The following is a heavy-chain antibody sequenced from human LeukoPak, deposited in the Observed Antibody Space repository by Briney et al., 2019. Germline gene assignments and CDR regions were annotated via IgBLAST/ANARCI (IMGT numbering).Heavy chain of an antibody. CDR1: GYSFTTYW. V-gene: IGHV5-51*01. CDR3: ARQPRGSGYGDY. J-gene: IGHJ4*02. Sequence: GESLKISCKGSGYSFTTYWIGWVRQMPGKGLEWMGIIYPADSDTRYSPSFQGQVTISVDKSISTAYLQWSSLRASDTAMYYCARQPRGSGYGDYWGQGTLVTVSS. D-gene: IGHD3-22*01. CDR2: IYPADSDT.